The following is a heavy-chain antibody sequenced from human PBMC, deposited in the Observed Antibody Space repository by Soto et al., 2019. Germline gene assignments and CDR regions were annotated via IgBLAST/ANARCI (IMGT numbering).Heavy chain of an antibody. CDR1: GGTFSSYA. Sequence: QVQLVQSGAEEKKPGSSVKVSCKASGGTFSSYAISWVQQAPGQGLEWMGGIIPIFGTANYAQKFQGRVTITADESTSTAYMELSSPRSEDTAVYYCARDPEYCGGDCYHPQDYYGKDVWSQGTTITVSS. CDR2: IIPIFGTA. J-gene: IGHJ6*02. CDR3: ARDPEYCGGDCYHPQDYYGKDV. V-gene: IGHV1-69*01. D-gene: IGHD2-21*02.